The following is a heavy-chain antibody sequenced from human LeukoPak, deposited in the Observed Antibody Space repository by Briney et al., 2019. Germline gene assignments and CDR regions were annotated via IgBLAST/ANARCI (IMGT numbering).Heavy chain of an antibody. CDR2: IYYSGST. CDR1: GGSISSSSYY. V-gene: IGHV4-39*02. J-gene: IGHJ4*02. Sequence: PSETLSLTCTVSGGSISSSSYYWGWIRQPPGKGLEWIGSIYYSGSTYYNPSLKSRVTISVDTSKTQFSLKLSSVTAADTAVYYCARDPTTVVTTPYYFDDWGQGTLVTVSS. D-gene: IGHD4-23*01. CDR3: ARDPTTVVTTPYYFDD.